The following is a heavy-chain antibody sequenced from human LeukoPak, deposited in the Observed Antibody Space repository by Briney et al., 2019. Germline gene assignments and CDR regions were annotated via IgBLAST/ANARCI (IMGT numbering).Heavy chain of an antibody. V-gene: IGHV3-30*02. CDR2: IRHDGSNE. D-gene: IGHD1-7*01. Sequence: PGGSRRLSCAASGFSFSSFGMHWVRQAPGKGLEWVTFIRHDGSNEYYADSVKGRFSISRDNSKSILYLQMNSLRPEDTALYYCAKGIPGRSKNYFDPWGQGSLVTVSS. J-gene: IGHJ5*02. CDR1: GFSFSSFG. CDR3: AKGIPGRSKNYFDP.